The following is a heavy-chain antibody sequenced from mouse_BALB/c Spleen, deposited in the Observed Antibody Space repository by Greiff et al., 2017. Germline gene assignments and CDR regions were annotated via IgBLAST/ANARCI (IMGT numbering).Heavy chain of an antibody. D-gene: IGHD2-14*01. CDR1: GFTFSSYA. V-gene: IGHV5-9-4*01. J-gene: IGHJ4*01. Sequence: EVQLMESGGGLVKPGGSLQLSCAASGFTFSSYAMSWVRQSPEKRLEWVAEISSGGSYTYYPDTVTGRFTISRDNAKNTLYLEMSSLRSEDTAMYYCARNYYRYDGYAMDYWGQGTSVTVSS. CDR2: ISSGGSYT. CDR3: ARNYYRYDGYAMDY.